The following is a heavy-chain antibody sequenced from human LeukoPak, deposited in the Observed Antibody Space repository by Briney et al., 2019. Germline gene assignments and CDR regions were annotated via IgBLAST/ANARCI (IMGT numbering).Heavy chain of an antibody. CDR2: SYYNGNT. D-gene: IGHD3-16*02. J-gene: IGHJ5*02. CDR3: ASGDYVWGSYRNNWFDP. CDR1: GGSITNYY. Sequence: SETLSLTCTVSGGSITNYYWSWIRQPPGKGLEWIGFSYYNGNTNYNPSLKSRVTISVDMSKNQFSLKLSSVTAADTAVYYCASGDYVWGSYRNNWFDPWGQGTLVTVSS. V-gene: IGHV4-59*08.